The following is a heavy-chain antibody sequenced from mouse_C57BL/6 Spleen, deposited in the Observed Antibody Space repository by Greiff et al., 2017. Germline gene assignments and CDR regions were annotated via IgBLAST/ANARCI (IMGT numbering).Heavy chain of an antibody. CDR1: GFSLTSYG. D-gene: IGHD1-1*01. V-gene: IGHV2-5*01. J-gene: IGHJ4*01. CDR2: LWRGGST. Sequence: QVQLQQSGPGLVQPSQSLSITCTVSGFSLTSYGVHWVRQSPGKGLEWLGVLWRGGSTDYNAAFMSRLSITKDNSKSQVFFKMNSLQADDTAIYYCAKKWDGSSYGDAMDYWGQGTSVTVSS. CDR3: AKKWDGSSYGDAMDY.